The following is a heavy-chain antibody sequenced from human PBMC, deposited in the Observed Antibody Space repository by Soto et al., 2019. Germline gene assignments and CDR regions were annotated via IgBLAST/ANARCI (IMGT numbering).Heavy chain of an antibody. V-gene: IGHV1-69*13. CDR1: GGTFSSYA. CDR2: IIPIFGTA. CDR3: AFSSSGWYFGPIDY. D-gene: IGHD6-19*01. J-gene: IGHJ4*02. Sequence: ASVKVSCKASGGTFSSYAISWVRQAPGQGLEWMGGIIPIFGTANYAQKFQGRVTITADESTSTAYMELSSLRSEDTAVYYCAFSSSGWYFGPIDYWGQGTLVTVSS.